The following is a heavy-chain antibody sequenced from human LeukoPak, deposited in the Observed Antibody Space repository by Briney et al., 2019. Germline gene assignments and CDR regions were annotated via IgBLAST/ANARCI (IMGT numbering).Heavy chain of an antibody. Sequence: GGSLRLSCAASRFTFNTYWMHWVRQAPGKGLVWVSRIDSDGYSTAYADSVKGRFTISRDNAKNTLYLQMNSLGAEDTAVYYCASEGTTGTTWGPDYWGQGTLVTVSS. CDR3: ASEGTTGTTWGPDY. D-gene: IGHD1-1*01. V-gene: IGHV3-74*01. CDR1: RFTFNTYW. CDR2: IDSDGYST. J-gene: IGHJ4*02.